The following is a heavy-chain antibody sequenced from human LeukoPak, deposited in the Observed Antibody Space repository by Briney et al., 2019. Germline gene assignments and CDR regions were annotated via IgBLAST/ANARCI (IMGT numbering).Heavy chain of an antibody. J-gene: IGHJ4*02. D-gene: IGHD3-22*01. CDR2: IRYDGSNK. Sequence: GGSLRLSCAASGFTFSGYGMHWVRQAPGKGLEWVAFIRYDGSNKYYADSVKGRFTISRDNSKNTLYLQMNSLRAEDTAVYYCAKGLSYYDSSGTGYWGQGTLVTVSS. V-gene: IGHV3-30*02. CDR3: AKGLSYYDSSGTGY. CDR1: GFTFSGYG.